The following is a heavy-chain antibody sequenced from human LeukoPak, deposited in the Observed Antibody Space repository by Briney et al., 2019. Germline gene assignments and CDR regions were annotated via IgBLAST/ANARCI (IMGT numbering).Heavy chain of an antibody. CDR3: ARDPRRLWFGELLNWFDP. CDR2: ISSSGSTI. J-gene: IGHJ5*02. CDR1: GFTFSDHY. Sequence: GGSLRLSCAASGFTFSDHYMSWIRQAPGKGLEWVSYISSSGSTIYYADSVKGRFTISRDNAENSLYLQMNSLRAEDTAVYYCARDPRRLWFGELLNWFDPWGQGTLVTVSS. V-gene: IGHV3-11*04. D-gene: IGHD3-10*01.